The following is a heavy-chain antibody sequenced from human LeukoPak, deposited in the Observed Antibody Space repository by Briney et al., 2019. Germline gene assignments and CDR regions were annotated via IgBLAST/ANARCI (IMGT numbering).Heavy chain of an antibody. CDR1: GGSISSGSYY. J-gene: IGHJ3*02. CDR2: IYTSGST. CDR3: AREDSGSYPCAFDI. Sequence: PSQTLSLTCTVSGGSISSGSYYWSWIRQPAGKGLEWIGRIYTSGSTNYNPSLKSRVTISVDTSKNQFSLKLSSVTAADTAVYYCAREDSGSYPCAFDIWGQGTMVTVSS. V-gene: IGHV4-61*02. D-gene: IGHD1-26*01.